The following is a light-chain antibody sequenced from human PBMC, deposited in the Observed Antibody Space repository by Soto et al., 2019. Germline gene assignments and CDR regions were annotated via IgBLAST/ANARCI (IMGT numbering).Light chain of an antibody. Sequence: DIQMTQSPSTLSASVGDRVTITCRASQSISSWLAWYQQKPGKAPKLLIYDASSLESGVPSRFSGSGSGTEFTLTISSLHPDDFATYYCQQYNSYSLTFGGGTKVEIK. J-gene: IGKJ4*01. CDR3: QQYNSYSLT. V-gene: IGKV1-5*01. CDR1: QSISSW. CDR2: DAS.